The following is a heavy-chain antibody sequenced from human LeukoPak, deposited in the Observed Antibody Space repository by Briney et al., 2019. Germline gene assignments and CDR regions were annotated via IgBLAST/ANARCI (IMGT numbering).Heavy chain of an antibody. CDR3: AKERLLYTGFFDY. CDR1: GFTFSSYG. J-gene: IGHJ4*02. D-gene: IGHD3-3*01. Sequence: GGSLRLSCAASGFTFSSYGMHWVRQAPGKGREWGAFIRYAGSNKYYADSVKGRFTISRDNSKNTLYLQMNSLRAEDTAVYYCAKERLLYTGFFDYWGQGTLVTVSS. CDR2: IRYAGSNK. V-gene: IGHV3-30*02.